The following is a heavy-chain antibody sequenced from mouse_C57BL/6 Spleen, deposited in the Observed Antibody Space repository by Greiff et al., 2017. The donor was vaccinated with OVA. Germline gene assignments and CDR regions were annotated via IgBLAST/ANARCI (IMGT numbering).Heavy chain of an antibody. CDR3: ARRYYDYDSAWFAY. V-gene: IGHV1-50*01. CDR2: IDPSDSYT. D-gene: IGHD2-4*01. Sequence: QVQLQQPGAELVKPGASVKLSCKASGYTFTSYWMQWVKQRPGQGLEWIGEIDPSDSYTNYNQKFKGKATLTVDTSSSTAYMQLSSLTSEDSAVYYGARRYYDYDSAWFAYWGQGTLVTVSA. J-gene: IGHJ3*01. CDR1: GYTFTSYW.